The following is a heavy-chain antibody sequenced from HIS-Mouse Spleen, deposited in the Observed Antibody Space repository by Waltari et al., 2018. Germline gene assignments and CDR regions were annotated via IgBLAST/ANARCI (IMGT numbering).Heavy chain of an antibody. D-gene: IGHD1-7*01. CDR1: GFSLSTSGMC. CDR3: ARIQAGKLELPFDY. V-gene: IGHV2-70*15. J-gene: IGHJ4*02. Sequence: QVTLRESGPALVKPTQTLTLTCTFSGFSLSTSGMCVSWIRQPPGKALEWLARIDWDEDKYYSTSLKTRLTISKDTSKNQVVLTMTNMDPVDTATYYCARIQAGKLELPFDYWGQGTLVTVSS. CDR2: IDWDEDK.